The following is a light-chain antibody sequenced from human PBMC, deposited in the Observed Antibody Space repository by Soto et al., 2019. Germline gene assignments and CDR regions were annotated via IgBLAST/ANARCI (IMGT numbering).Light chain of an antibody. Sequence: EIVLTQSPATLSVSPGERATLSCRASQSVSSNLARYQKKPGQAPRLLIYDASTSPTGIPARFSGSGSGTEFTLTISSLQSEDFALYYCQQYHNFPPYTFGQGTKLEIK. CDR1: QSVSSN. J-gene: IGKJ2*01. CDR3: QQYHNFPPYT. CDR2: DAS. V-gene: IGKV3-15*01.